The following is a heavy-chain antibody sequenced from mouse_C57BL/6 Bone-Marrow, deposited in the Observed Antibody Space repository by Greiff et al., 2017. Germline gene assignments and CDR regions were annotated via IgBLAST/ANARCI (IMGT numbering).Heavy chain of an antibody. CDR1: GFSFTTYA. V-gene: IGHV10-1*01. CDR2: IRSKSNNYAT. Sequence: EVMLVESGGGLVQPKGSLNLSCAASGFSFTTYAMNWVRQAPGRGLEWVVRIRSKSNNYATYYAVSVNDRFTISRDDSESLLYLQLNNMKTEDTAMYYSVRDVPYAMDYWGQGTSVTVSS. J-gene: IGHJ4*01. CDR3: VRDVPYAMDY.